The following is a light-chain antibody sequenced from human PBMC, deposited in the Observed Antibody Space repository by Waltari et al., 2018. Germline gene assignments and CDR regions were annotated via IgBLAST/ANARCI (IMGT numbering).Light chain of an antibody. Sequence: QSVLTQPPSASGTPGQRVTISCSGSSSTIGTYTVNWYQQFPGTDPKVLIYNDDQRASGVPDRFSGSKSGTSASLAISGLQAEDEADYYCGGWDDSLNGSVFGTGTSVTVL. CDR2: NDD. V-gene: IGLV1-44*01. CDR1: SSTIGTYT. J-gene: IGLJ1*01. CDR3: GGWDDSLNGSV.